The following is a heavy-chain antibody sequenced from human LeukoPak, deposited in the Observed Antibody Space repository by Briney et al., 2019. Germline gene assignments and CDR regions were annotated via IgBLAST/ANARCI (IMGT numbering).Heavy chain of an antibody. V-gene: IGHV1-8*01. J-gene: IGHJ6*02. D-gene: IGHD4-17*01. CDR1: GYTFTSYD. CDR3: AGAFDYGDYYGMDV. Sequence: GASVKVSCKASGYTFTSYDINWVRQATGQGLEWMGWMNPNSGNTGYAQKFQGRVTMTRNTSISTAYMELSSLRSEDTAVYYCAGAFDYGDYYGMDVWGQGTTVTVSS. CDR2: MNPNSGNT.